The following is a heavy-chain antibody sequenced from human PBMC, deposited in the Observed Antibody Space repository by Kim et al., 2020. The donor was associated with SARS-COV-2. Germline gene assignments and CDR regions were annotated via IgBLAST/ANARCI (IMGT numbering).Heavy chain of an antibody. CDR1: GFTFSSYS. CDR3: ARDGLSYYYYGMDV. V-gene: IGHV3-21*01. Sequence: GGSLRLSCAASGFTFSSYSMNWVRQAPGKGLEWVSSISSSSSYIYYADSVKGRFTISRDNAKNSLYLQMNSLRAEDTAVYYCARDGLSYYYYGMDVWGQGTTVTVSS. J-gene: IGHJ6*02. D-gene: IGHD3-16*02. CDR2: ISSSSSYI.